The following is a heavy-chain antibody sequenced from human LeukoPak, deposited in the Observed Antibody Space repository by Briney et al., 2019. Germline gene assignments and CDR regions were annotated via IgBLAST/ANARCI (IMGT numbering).Heavy chain of an antibody. J-gene: IGHJ4*02. V-gene: IGHV3-7*01. CDR3: ARDHSFDY. CDR1: GFTFSSYW. CDR2: IKEDGSEK. Sequence: GGSLRLSCAASGFTFSSYWLSWVRLAPGKGLEWVANIKEDGSEKDYVDSVKGRFTISRDNAKNSLYLQMNSLRAEDTAVYYCARDHSFDYWGQGTLVTVSS.